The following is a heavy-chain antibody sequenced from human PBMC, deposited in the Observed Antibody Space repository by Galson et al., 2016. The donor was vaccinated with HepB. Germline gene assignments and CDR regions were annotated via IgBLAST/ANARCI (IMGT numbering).Heavy chain of an antibody. CDR1: GFRLSDSV. J-gene: IGHJ4*02. Sequence: SLRLSCAVSGFRLSDSVMHWFRQAPGRGLEWVGRIRGKANNDATAFAASVAGRFTISRDDSKNTAYLEMNNLKTDDTAMYYCSTARITVAGHEDFWGQGTLVTVSS. D-gene: IGHD6-19*01. CDR2: IRGKANNDAT. V-gene: IGHV3-73*01. CDR3: STARITVAGHEDF.